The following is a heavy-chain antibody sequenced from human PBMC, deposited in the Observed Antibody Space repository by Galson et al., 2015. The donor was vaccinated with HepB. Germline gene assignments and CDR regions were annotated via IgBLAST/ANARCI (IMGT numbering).Heavy chain of an antibody. Sequence: SLRLSCAASGFTFGDYAMSWFRQAPGKGLEWVGFIRSKAYGGTTEYAASVKGRFTISRDDSKSIAYLQMNSLKTEDTAVDYCTRVYCSSTSCYGYYYYGMDVWGQGTTVTVSS. D-gene: IGHD2-2*01. CDR2: IRSKAYGGTT. CDR3: TRVYCSSTSCYGYYYYGMDV. CDR1: GFTFGDYA. J-gene: IGHJ6*02. V-gene: IGHV3-49*03.